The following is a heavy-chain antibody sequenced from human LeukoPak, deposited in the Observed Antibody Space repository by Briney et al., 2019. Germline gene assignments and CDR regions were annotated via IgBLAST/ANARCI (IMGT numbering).Heavy chain of an antibody. J-gene: IGHJ4*02. CDR2: ISSSSSYI. Sequence: PGGSLRLSCAASGFTFSSYSMNWVRQAPGKGLEWVSSISSSSSYIYYADSVKGRFTISRDNAKNSLYLQMNSLRAEDTAVYYCARTLLGGLEWSHKYYFDYWGQGTLVTVSS. CDR1: GFTFSSYS. CDR3: ARTLLGGLEWSHKYYFDY. D-gene: IGHD3-3*01. V-gene: IGHV3-21*01.